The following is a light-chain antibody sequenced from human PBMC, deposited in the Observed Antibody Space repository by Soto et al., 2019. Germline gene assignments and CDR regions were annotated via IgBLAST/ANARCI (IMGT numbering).Light chain of an antibody. CDR3: SSYTTSSTLDVL. J-gene: IGLJ2*01. CDR1: SSDVGGYNY. CDR2: DVS. V-gene: IGLV2-14*01. Sequence: QSALTQPASVSGSPGQSITISCTGTSSDVGGYNYVSWYQQHPGKAPKLMIYDVSNRPSGVSNRFSGSKSGNTASLTISGLQADDEADYYCSSYTTSSTLDVLFGGGTKLTVL.